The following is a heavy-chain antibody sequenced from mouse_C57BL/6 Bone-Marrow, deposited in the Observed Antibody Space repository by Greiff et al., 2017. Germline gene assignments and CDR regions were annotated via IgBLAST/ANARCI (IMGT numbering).Heavy chain of an antibody. D-gene: IGHD1-1*01. V-gene: IGHV5-15*01. CDR1: GFTFSDYG. Sequence: EVKLVESGGGLVQPGGSLKLSCAASGFTFSDYGMAWVRQSPRKGPEWVAFISNLAYSIYYADTVTGRFTISRENAKNTLYLEMSSLRSEDTAMYYCARSYGSRGAMDYWGQGTSVTVSS. CDR3: ARSYGSRGAMDY. CDR2: ISNLAYSI. J-gene: IGHJ4*01.